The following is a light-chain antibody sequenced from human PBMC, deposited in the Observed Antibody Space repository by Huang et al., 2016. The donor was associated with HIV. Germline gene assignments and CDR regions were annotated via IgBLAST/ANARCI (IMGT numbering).Light chain of an antibody. CDR2: GAS. Sequence: EIVMTQSPATLSVSPGESATFPCRASQSVGSSLAWYQQKPGQAPRLLIYGASTRATGFPPRCSGSGSGTEFTLTISSLQSEDFAVYYCQQYYKWPPVTFGGGTRVEIK. CDR1: QSVGSS. V-gene: IGKV3-15*01. J-gene: IGKJ4*01. CDR3: QQYYKWPPVT.